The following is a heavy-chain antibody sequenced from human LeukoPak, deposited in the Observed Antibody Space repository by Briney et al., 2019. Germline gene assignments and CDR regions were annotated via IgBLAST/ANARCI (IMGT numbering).Heavy chain of an antibody. CDR3: ARMILRQTYYYGSGSYYNCWFDP. CDR1: GGSISSGGYD. J-gene: IGHJ5*02. CDR2: SYDRGIT. D-gene: IGHD3-10*01. V-gene: IGHV4-31*03. Sequence: ALSLPCPVSGGSISSGGYDWSWIRQQPGKGLGRIGYSYDRGITYYTPSLKSRVTISVDTSKNQFSLKLSSVTAADTAVYYCARMILRQTYYYGSGSYYNCWFDPWGQGTLVTVSS.